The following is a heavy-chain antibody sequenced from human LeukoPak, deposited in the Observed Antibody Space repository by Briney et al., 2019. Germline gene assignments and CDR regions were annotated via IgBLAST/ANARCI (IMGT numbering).Heavy chain of an antibody. V-gene: IGHV4-34*01. CDR2: INHSRDT. D-gene: IGHD6-6*01. Sequence: PSEPLSLTCAVYGASFSGYYWSWVRQPPGKGLEWIGEINHSRDTTYNPSLKSRVIMSVDTCNSQFSLRLSSVTAADTAVYYCAKVYSSSSRDSFDVWGQGTMVTVSS. J-gene: IGHJ3*01. CDR1: GASFSGYY. CDR3: AKVYSSSSRDSFDV.